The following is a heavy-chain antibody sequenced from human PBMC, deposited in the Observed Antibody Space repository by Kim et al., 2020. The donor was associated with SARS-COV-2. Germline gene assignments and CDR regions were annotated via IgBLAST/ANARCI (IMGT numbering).Heavy chain of an antibody. CDR1: GFTFSSYS. CDR3: ARPKYSSSSGLGETYYYYYGMDV. CDR2: ISSSSSYI. Sequence: GGSLRLSCAASGFTFSSYSMNWVRQAPGKGLEWVSSISSSSSYIYYADSVKGRFTISRDNAKNSLYLQMNSLRAEDTAVYYCARPKYSSSSGLGETYYYYYGMDVWGQGTTVTVSS. D-gene: IGHD6-6*01. V-gene: IGHV3-21*01. J-gene: IGHJ6*02.